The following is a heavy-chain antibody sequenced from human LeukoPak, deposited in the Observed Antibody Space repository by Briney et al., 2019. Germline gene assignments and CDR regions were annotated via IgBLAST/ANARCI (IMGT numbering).Heavy chain of an antibody. J-gene: IGHJ6*03. V-gene: IGHV1-2*02. CDR3: ARVADTAVFYMDV. CDR1: GYTFTGYY. Sequence: ASVKVSCKASGYTFTGYYMHWVRQAPGQGLEWMGWINPNSGGTNYAQKFQGRVTMTRDTSISTAYMELSRLRSDDTAVYYCARVADTAVFYMDVWGKGTTVTVSS. D-gene: IGHD5-18*01. CDR2: INPNSGGT.